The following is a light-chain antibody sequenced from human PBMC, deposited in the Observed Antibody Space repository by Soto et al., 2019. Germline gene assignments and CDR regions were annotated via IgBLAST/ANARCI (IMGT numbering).Light chain of an antibody. V-gene: IGLV1-47*01. Sequence: QSVLTQPPSASGTPGQTVTISCSGSSSNIGSAYIYWYQHLPGTAPKLLIYRNNQRPSGVPDRYSASTSGTSASLAISGLRSEDYADYYCAAWDDRLEVFVGGTKVTVL. CDR1: SSNIGSAY. CDR3: AAWDDRLEV. CDR2: RNN. J-gene: IGLJ2*01.